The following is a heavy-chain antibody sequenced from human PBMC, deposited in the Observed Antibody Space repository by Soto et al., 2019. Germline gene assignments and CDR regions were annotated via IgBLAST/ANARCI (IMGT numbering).Heavy chain of an antibody. Sequence: QMQLVQSGPEVKKPGTSVKVSCKASGFTFTSSAVQWVRQARGQRLEWIGWIVVGSGNTNYAQKFQERVTITRDMSTTTAYMALSSLRSEDTAVYYCAAFTGVVAATLWGQGTLVTFSS. CDR2: IVVGSGNT. CDR3: AAFTGVVAATL. CDR1: GFTFTSSA. D-gene: IGHD2-15*01. J-gene: IGHJ4*02. V-gene: IGHV1-58*01.